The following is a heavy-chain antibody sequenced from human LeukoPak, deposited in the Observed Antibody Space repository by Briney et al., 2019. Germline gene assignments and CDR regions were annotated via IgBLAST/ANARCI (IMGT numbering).Heavy chain of an antibody. CDR3: AKMSYSPGWPPRAVFDI. J-gene: IGHJ3*02. D-gene: IGHD1-26*01. Sequence: SETLSLTCTVSGDSISSFYWSWIRQPPGKGLEWIAFFYNSGSTNYNPSLKSRVTISADTSKNQFSLRLSSVTAADTALYYCAKMSYSPGWPPRAVFDIWGQGTMATVSS. V-gene: IGHV4-59*01. CDR1: GDSISSFY. CDR2: FYNSGST.